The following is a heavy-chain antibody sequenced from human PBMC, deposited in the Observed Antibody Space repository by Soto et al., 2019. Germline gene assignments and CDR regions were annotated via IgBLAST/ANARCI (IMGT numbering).Heavy chain of an antibody. CDR2: IYLNDDK. CDR1: GFSVSARGVG. D-gene: IGHD3-16*01. V-gene: IGHV2-5*01. J-gene: IGHJ4*02. Sequence: SGPTLVNPTQTLTLTCALSGFSVSARGVGVGWIRQPPGKALEWLAIIYLNDDKLYRPSLQSRLTITKDTSKNQVVLTMTNMDPVDTATYYCAHSPWGAAPDYWGQGTPVTVSS. CDR3: AHSPWGAAPDY.